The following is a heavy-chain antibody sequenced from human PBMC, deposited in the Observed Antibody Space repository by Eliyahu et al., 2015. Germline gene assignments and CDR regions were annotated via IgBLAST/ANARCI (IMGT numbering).Heavy chain of an antibody. Sequence: EVQLLESGGALVQPGGSLRISCAASGFSFSLYALSWVRQAXGKGXXWVSVTSASGGNTDYADSVKGRFTISRDNSKNTLYLQMNRLRAEDTAVYYCAVHGGNQFLSKFDSWGQGTLVTVSS. V-gene: IGHV3-23*01. CDR3: AVHGGNQFLSKFDS. CDR2: TSASGGNT. J-gene: IGHJ4*02. D-gene: IGHD1-14*01. CDR1: GFSFSLYA.